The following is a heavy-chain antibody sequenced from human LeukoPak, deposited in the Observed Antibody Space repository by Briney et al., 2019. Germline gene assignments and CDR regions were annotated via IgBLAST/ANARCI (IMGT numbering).Heavy chain of an antibody. D-gene: IGHD6-13*01. CDR1: GFTFGDYD. Sequence: PGGSLRLSCAASGFTFGDYDMGWVRQAPGKGLEWVSSINWNGGSTGYADSVKGRFTISRDNPKNSLFLQMASLRPGDTALYYCVRETISAAGPFDYGGQGTLVTVSS. J-gene: IGHJ4*02. CDR2: INWNGGST. V-gene: IGHV3-20*04. CDR3: VRETISAAGPFDY.